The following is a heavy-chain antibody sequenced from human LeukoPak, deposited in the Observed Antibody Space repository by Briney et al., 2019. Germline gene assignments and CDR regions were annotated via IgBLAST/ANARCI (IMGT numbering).Heavy chain of an antibody. Sequence: PSETLSLTCTVSGGSISSSSYYWGWIRQSPGKGLEWIANIYYSGSTYYNPSLKSRVTISVDTSKNQFSLKLSSVTAADTAVYYCARAGGSGWFSPELLYAFDIWGQGTMVTVSS. CDR1: GGSISSSSYY. CDR3: ARAGGSGWFSPELLYAFDI. D-gene: IGHD6-19*01. J-gene: IGHJ3*02. CDR2: IYYSGST. V-gene: IGHV4-39*07.